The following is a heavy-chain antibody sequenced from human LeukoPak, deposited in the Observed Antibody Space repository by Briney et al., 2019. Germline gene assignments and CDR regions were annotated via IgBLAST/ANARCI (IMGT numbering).Heavy chain of an antibody. Sequence: GGSLRLSCAASGFTFSDFAMIWVRQSPGKKGLEWVSSIFQGGGEIHYADSVRGRFTISRDNSKSTLFLQMNSLRAEDTAIYYCAKDGTKIGYSSSWWRLWGQGTLVTVSS. CDR3: AKDGTKIGYSSSWWRL. J-gene: IGHJ4*02. CDR1: GFTFSDFA. CDR2: IFQGGGEI. V-gene: IGHV3-23*01. D-gene: IGHD6-13*01.